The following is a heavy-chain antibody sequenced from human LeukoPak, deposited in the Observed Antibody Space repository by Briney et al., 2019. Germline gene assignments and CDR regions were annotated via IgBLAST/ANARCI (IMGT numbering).Heavy chain of an antibody. J-gene: IGHJ6*02. V-gene: IGHV4-34*01. CDR2: INHSGST. CDR3: AREYVVRGRLLVGYYYYYGMDV. CDR1: GGSFSGYY. Sequence: PSETLSLTCAVYGGSFSGYYWSWIRQPPGKGLEWIGEINHSGSTNYNPSLKSRVTISVDTSKNQFSLKLSSVTAADTAVYYCAREYVVRGRLLVGYYYYYGMDVWGQGTTVTVSS. D-gene: IGHD3-10*01.